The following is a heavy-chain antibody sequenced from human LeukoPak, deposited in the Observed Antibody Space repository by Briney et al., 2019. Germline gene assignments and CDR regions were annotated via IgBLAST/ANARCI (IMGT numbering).Heavy chain of an antibody. Sequence: ASVKVSCKASGYTFTGYYMHWVRQAPGQGLEWMGRINPNSGGTNYAQKFQGRVTMTRDTSISTAYMELSRLRSEDTAVYYCARDTSKRWLQKYWGQGTLVTVSS. CDR2: INPNSGGT. V-gene: IGHV1-2*06. J-gene: IGHJ4*02. CDR1: GYTFTGYY. CDR3: ARDTSKRWLQKY. D-gene: IGHD5-24*01.